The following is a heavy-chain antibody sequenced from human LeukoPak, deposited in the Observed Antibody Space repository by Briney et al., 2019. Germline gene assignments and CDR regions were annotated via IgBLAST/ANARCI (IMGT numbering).Heavy chain of an antibody. CDR1: AGTFSSYA. J-gene: IGHJ4*02. D-gene: IGHD6-19*01. Sequence: ASVKVSCKASAGTFSSYAISWVRQAPGQGLELMGRIIPIFGTANYAQKFQGRVTITTDESTSTAYMERSSLRSEDTAVYYCAREGIAVAGGVLLIDYWGQGTLVTVSS. V-gene: IGHV1-69*05. CDR3: AREGIAVAGGVLLIDY. CDR2: IIPIFGTA.